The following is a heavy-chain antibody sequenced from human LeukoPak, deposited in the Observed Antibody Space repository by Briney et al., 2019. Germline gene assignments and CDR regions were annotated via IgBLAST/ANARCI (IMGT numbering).Heavy chain of an antibody. CDR1: GGSISSYY. V-gene: IGHV4-59*01. D-gene: IGHD5-18*01. Sequence: PSETLSLTCTVSGGSISSYYWSWIRQPPGKGLEWIGYIYYSGSTNYNPSLKSRVTISVDTSKNQFSLKLSSVTAADTAVYYCARVSGYSYNNFDYWGQGTLVTVSS. CDR2: IYYSGST. J-gene: IGHJ4*02. CDR3: ARVSGYSYNNFDY.